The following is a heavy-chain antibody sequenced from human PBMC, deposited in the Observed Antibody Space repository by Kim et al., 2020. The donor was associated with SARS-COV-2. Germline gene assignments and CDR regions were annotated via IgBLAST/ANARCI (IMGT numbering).Heavy chain of an antibody. CDR3: ARSFITMVRGVIPVPFDY. V-gene: IGHV4-39*01. Sequence: KSRVTISVDTSKNQFSLKLSSVTAADTAVYYCARSFITMVRGVIPVPFDYWGQGTLVTVSS. D-gene: IGHD3-10*01. J-gene: IGHJ4*02.